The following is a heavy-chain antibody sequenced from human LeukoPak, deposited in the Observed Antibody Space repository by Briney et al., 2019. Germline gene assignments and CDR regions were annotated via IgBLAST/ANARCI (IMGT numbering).Heavy chain of an antibody. CDR3: ARQKAAAGHFDY. Sequence: ASVKVSCKAFGYTFTSYYIHWVRQAPGQGLEWMGWIDPNSGGTNYAQKFQGRVTMTRDTSISSAYMDLSRLRYDDTAVYYCARQKAAAGHFDYWGQGTLVTVSS. V-gene: IGHV1-2*02. CDR2: IDPNSGGT. CDR1: GYTFTSYY. J-gene: IGHJ4*02. D-gene: IGHD6-13*01.